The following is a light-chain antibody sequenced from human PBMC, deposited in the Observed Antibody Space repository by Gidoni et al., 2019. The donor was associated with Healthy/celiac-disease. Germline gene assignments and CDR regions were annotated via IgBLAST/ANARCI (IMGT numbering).Light chain of an antibody. J-gene: IGKJ1*01. CDR2: GAS. CDR3: QQYGSSQWT. Sequence: EIVLTQSPGTLSLSPGERATLSCRASQSVRSSYLAWYPQKPGQAPRLLIYGASSRATGIPDRFSGSGSGTDFTLTISRLEPEDFAVYYCQQYGSSQWTFGQXTKVEIK. V-gene: IGKV3-20*01. CDR1: QSVRSSY.